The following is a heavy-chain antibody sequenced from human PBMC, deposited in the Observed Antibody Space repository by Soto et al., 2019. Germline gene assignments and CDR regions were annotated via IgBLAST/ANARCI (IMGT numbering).Heavy chain of an antibody. D-gene: IGHD4-17*01. CDR1: GGSISSYY. CDR3: ARAADYGDYYFDY. J-gene: IGHJ4*02. V-gene: IGHV4-59*01. Sequence: SETLSLTCTVSGGSISSYYWSWIRQPPGKGLEWIGYIYYSGSTNYNPSLKSRVTISVDTSKNQFSLKLSSVTAADTAVYYCARAADYGDYYFDYWGQGTLVTVSS. CDR2: IYYSGST.